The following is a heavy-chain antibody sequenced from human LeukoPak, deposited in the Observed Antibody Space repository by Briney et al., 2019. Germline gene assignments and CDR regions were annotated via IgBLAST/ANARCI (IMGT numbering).Heavy chain of an antibody. Sequence: GGSLRLSCVGSGFTFSNTWLNGVRQAPGKGLEWVALIKRKSDGETTDDAAPVKGRFISSRDESKSTLYLQMNSLKTEDTAIYYCVNEKDGAFEYWGQGTLVTVSS. J-gene: IGHJ4*02. CDR2: IKRKSDGETT. D-gene: IGHD1-1*01. CDR1: GFTFSNTW. V-gene: IGHV3-15*07. CDR3: VNEKDGAFEY.